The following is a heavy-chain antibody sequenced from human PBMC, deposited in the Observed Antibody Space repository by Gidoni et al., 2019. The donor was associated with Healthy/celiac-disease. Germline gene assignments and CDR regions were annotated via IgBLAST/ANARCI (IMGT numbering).Heavy chain of an antibody. Sequence: QVQLVESGGGVVQPGRSLRLSCAASGFTFSSYAMHWVRQAPGKGLEWVAVISYDGSNKYYADSVKGRFTISRDNSKNTLYLQMNSLRAEDTAVYYCARTPFDWLLGGDYYYYMDVWGKGTTVTVSS. D-gene: IGHD3-9*01. V-gene: IGHV3-30-3*01. CDR2: ISYDGSNK. CDR3: ARTPFDWLLGGDYYYYMDV. J-gene: IGHJ6*03. CDR1: GFTFSSYA.